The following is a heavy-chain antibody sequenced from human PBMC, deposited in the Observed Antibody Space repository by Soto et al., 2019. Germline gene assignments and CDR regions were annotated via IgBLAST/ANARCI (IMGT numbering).Heavy chain of an antibody. V-gene: IGHV4-31*03. CDR3: ARSVVP. Sequence: QVQLQESGPGLVKPSQTLSLTCTVSGGSISSGGYYWNWIRQHPGKGLEWIGYIYYSGSTYYNPSLKRRVSISVDTSKNHFSLRLTSVTAADPAVYYCARSVVPWGRGTLVTVSS. CDR1: GGSISSGGYY. CDR2: IYYSGST. J-gene: IGHJ5*02. D-gene: IGHD2-21*01.